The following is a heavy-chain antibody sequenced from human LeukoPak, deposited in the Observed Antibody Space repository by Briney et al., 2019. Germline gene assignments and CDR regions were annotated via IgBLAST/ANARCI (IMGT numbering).Heavy chain of an antibody. CDR3: ARDVAYYYDSSGYYSPNDAFDI. D-gene: IGHD3-22*01. Sequence: PGGSLRLSCAASGFTFSSYEMNWVRQAPGKGLEWVSYISSSSSTIYYADSVKGRFTISRDNAKNSLYLQMNSLRAEDTAVYYCARDVAYYYDSSGYYSPNDAFDIWGQGTMVTVSS. CDR1: GFTFSSYE. J-gene: IGHJ3*02. V-gene: IGHV3-48*01. CDR2: ISSSSSTI.